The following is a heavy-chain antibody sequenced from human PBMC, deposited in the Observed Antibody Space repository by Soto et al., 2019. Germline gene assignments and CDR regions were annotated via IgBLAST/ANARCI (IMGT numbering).Heavy chain of an antibody. CDR3: AKNGSSWYKGQFDC. CDR1: GFTFSDYA. CDR2: ISGSGGST. D-gene: IGHD6-13*01. Sequence: GSLRLSCVASGFTFSDYAMAWVRQSPGKGLEWVSSISGSGGSTDYADSVKGRFTISRDNAKNTLSLQMNSLRAEDTAVYYCAKNGSSWYKGQFDCGGQETLVTVSS. J-gene: IGHJ4*02. V-gene: IGHV3-23*01.